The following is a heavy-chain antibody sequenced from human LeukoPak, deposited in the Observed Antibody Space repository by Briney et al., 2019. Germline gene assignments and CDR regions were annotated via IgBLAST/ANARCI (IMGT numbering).Heavy chain of an antibody. V-gene: IGHV3-30*02. CDR3: AKDTGYDSSGYYYGRWCYYGMDV. J-gene: IGHJ6*02. CDR1: GFIFNDFG. Sequence: GGSLRLSCAASGFIFNDFGMHWVRHIPGRGLEWVAFIRYDEAIKYYADSVKGRFTISRDNSNNTLYLQMNSLRAEDTAVYYCAKDTGYDSSGYYYGRWCYYGMDVWGQGTTVTVSS. D-gene: IGHD3-22*01. CDR2: IRYDEAIK.